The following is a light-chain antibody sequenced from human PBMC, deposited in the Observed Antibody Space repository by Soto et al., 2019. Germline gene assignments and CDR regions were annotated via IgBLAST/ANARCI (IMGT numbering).Light chain of an antibody. CDR2: GAS. CDR1: QTVSSK. V-gene: IGKV3-15*01. CDR3: QQYYNWPRT. Sequence: EIAMTQSPVTLSVSPGERATLSCRASQTVSSKLAWYQHKPGQAPRLLIYGASTRATGIPARFSGSESGTEFTLTISSLQSEDFAVYFCQQYYNWPRTFGQGTKVEIK. J-gene: IGKJ1*01.